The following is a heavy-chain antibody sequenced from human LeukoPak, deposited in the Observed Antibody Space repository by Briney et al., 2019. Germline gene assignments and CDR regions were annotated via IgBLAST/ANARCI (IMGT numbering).Heavy chain of an antibody. Sequence: ASVKVSCKASGGTFSSYAISWVRQAPGQGLEWMGGIIPIFGTANYAQKFQGRVTITADKSTSTAYMELSSLRSEDTAVYYCARRKYLGAFDIWGQGTMVTVSS. CDR2: IIPIFGTA. CDR1: GGTFSSYA. D-gene: IGHD2/OR15-2a*01. J-gene: IGHJ3*02. V-gene: IGHV1-69*06. CDR3: ARRKYLGAFDI.